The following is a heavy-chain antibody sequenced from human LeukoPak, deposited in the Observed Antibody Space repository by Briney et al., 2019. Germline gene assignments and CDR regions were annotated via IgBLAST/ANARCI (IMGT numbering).Heavy chain of an antibody. CDR2: IKQDGSTK. V-gene: IGHV3-7*01. D-gene: IGHD1-26*01. J-gene: IGHJ4*02. Sequence: QAGGSLRLSCAASGFTFTNSLMAWVRQAPGKGLEWVANIKQDGSTKHYVDYLKGRFTISRDNPKNSLYLQMNSLRADDTAVYYCARDTDGSLDYWGQGILVTVAS. CDR3: ARDTDGSLDY. CDR1: GFTFTNSL.